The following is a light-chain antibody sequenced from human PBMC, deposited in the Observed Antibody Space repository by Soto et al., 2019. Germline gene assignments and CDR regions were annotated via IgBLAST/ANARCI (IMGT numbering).Light chain of an antibody. CDR1: QSISSW. Sequence: DIQMTQSPSTLSASVGDRVTITCRASQSISSWLAWYQQKPGKAPNLLIYDASSLESGVPSRFSGSGSGTEFTLTISSLQPDDFATYYCQQYNNYPLTFGGGTKV. CDR3: QQYNNYPLT. J-gene: IGKJ4*01. CDR2: DAS. V-gene: IGKV1-5*01.